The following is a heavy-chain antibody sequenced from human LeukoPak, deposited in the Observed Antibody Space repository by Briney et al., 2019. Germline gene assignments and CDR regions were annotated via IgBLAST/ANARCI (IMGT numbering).Heavy chain of an antibody. D-gene: IGHD3-22*01. CDR2: IYSGDSDT. CDR3: ARLQYYYDRGLFDY. Sequence: GESLKFSCKGSGYSFTNYWIGWVRQMPGKGLEWMGIIYSGDSDTRYSPSFQGQVTISADKSISTAYLQWSSLKASDTAMYYCARLQYYYDRGLFDYWGQGTLVTVSS. CDR1: GYSFTNYW. V-gene: IGHV5-51*01. J-gene: IGHJ4*02.